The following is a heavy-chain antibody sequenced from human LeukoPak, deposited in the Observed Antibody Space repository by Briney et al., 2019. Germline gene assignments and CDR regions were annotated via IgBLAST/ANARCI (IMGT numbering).Heavy chain of an antibody. CDR2: MNPNSGNT. CDR3: ASDSRYSGSYGTFEM. CDR1: GYTFTSYD. V-gene: IGHV1-8*03. Sequence: ASVKVSCKASGYTFTSYDINWVRQATGQGLEWMGWMNPNSGNTGYAQKFQGRVTITRNTSISTAYMELSSLRSEDTAVYYCASDSRYSGSYGTFEMPGQGTMVTVSS. D-gene: IGHD1-26*01. J-gene: IGHJ3*02.